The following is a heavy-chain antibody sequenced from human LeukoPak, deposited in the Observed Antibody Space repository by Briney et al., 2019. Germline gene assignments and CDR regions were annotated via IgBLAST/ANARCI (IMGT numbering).Heavy chain of an antibody. CDR1: GGTFSSYA. V-gene: IGHV1-69*05. D-gene: IGHD3-10*01. CDR2: IIPIFGTA. J-gene: IGHJ4*02. Sequence: SVKVSCKASGGTFSSYAISWVRQAPGQGLEWMGGIIPIFGTANYAQKFQGRVTITTDESTSTAYMELSSLRSEDTAVYYCARGGYSGNYLDYWGQGTLVTVSS. CDR3: ARGGYSGNYLDY.